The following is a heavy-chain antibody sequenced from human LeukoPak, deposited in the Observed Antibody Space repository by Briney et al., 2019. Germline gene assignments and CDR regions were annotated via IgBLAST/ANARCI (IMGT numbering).Heavy chain of an antibody. V-gene: IGHV3-9*01. Sequence: GGSLRLSCVASGFTFDDYAMHWVRQVPGKGLEWVSGISWNSAAIDYSDSVKGRFTISRDNAKNSLYLQMNGLRAEDTAFYYCAKGPSAIPGGNYLDFWGQGTLVTASS. D-gene: IGHD2-21*02. J-gene: IGHJ4*02. CDR2: ISWNSAAI. CDR1: GFTFDDYA. CDR3: AKGPSAIPGGNYLDF.